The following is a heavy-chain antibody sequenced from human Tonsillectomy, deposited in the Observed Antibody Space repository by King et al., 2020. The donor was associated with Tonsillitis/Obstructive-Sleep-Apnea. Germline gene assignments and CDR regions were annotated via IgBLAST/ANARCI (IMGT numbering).Heavy chain of an antibody. J-gene: IGHJ6*03. Sequence: VQLVETGGGLVQPGGSLRLSCAASGFTVSSNYMNWVRQAPGKGLEWVSVIYSGGNTYYADSVTGRFTISRDNSKNTRYLQMNSLRAEDTAVYFCARDATIRPLHYYYHMDLWGKGTTVTVSS. CDR2: IYSGGNT. CDR3: ARDATIRPLHYYYHMDL. D-gene: IGHD5-24*01. CDR1: GFTVSSNY. V-gene: IGHV3-66*01.